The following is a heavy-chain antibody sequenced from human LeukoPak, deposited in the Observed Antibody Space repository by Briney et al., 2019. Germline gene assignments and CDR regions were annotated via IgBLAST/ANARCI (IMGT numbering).Heavy chain of an antibody. D-gene: IGHD3-10*01. V-gene: IGHV3-30-3*01. CDR2: ISYDGSNK. CDR3: ARDLSLWFGELIDY. J-gene: IGHJ4*02. CDR1: GFTFSSYA. Sequence: GGSLRLSCAASGFTFSSYAMHWVRQAPGKGVEWVAVISYDGSNKYYADSVKGRFTISRDNSKNTLYLQMNSLRAEDTAVYYCARDLSLWFGELIDYWGQGTLVTVSS.